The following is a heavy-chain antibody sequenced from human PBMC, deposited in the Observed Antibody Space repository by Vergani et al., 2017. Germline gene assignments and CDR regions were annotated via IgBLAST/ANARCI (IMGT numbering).Heavy chain of an antibody. J-gene: IGHJ6*02. CDR3: AKDTGPGSDLPRNSPRGGYYYYGMDV. CDR2: ISYDVSNK. CDR1: GFTFSSYG. D-gene: IGHD3-10*01. Sequence: QVQLVESGGGVVQPGRSLRLSCAASGFTFSSYGMHWVRQAPGKGLEWVAFISYDVSNKYYADSVKGRFTISRDNSKNTLYLQMNSLRAEDTAVYYCAKDTGPGSDLPRNSPRGGYYYYGMDVWSQGTTVTVSS. V-gene: IGHV3-30*18.